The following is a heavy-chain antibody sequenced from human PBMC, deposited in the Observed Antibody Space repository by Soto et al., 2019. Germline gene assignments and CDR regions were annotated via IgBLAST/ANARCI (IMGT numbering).Heavy chain of an antibody. J-gene: IGHJ4*02. CDR1: GGSINSGDYY. CDR3: ARIGLTTALL. V-gene: IGHV4-30-4*01. Sequence: QVQLQESGPRLVKPSQTLSLTCTVSGGSINSGDYYWSWIRQPPGKGLEWIGYIYYSGSTYYNPPLRSRVTISIDTSKNHFFLNLSSVTAADTAVYYCARIGLTTALLWGQGTLVTVSS. CDR2: IYYSGST. D-gene: IGHD4-17*01.